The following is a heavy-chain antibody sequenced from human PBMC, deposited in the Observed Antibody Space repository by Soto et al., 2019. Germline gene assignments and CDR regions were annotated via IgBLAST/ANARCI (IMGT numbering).Heavy chain of an antibody. J-gene: IGHJ5*01. Sequence: SQTLSLTCAISGDSVSSSSVTWNRIRQSPSRGLEWLGRTYYRSKWYNDYAESVKSRITINPDTSKNQFSLHLNSVTPEDAAVYYCVRLIGNSWLDFWGQGTLVTVSS. V-gene: IGHV6-1*01. D-gene: IGHD1-26*01. CDR2: TYYRSKWYN. CDR1: GDSVSSSSVT. CDR3: VRLIGNSWLDF.